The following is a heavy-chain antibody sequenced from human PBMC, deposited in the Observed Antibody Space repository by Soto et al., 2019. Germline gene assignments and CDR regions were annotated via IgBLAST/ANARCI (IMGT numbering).Heavy chain of an antibody. CDR3: AKAVSYYDINWFDP. CDR1: GGSISNYY. Sequence: SETLSLTCTVSGGSISNYYWSWIRQPPGNGLEWVGYIYYSGSTNYNPSLKSRVTISVDTSKNQFSLKLNSVTAADTAVYFCAKAVSYYDINWFDPWGQGTLVTVS. V-gene: IGHV4-59*01. J-gene: IGHJ5*02. CDR2: IYYSGST. D-gene: IGHD3-22*01.